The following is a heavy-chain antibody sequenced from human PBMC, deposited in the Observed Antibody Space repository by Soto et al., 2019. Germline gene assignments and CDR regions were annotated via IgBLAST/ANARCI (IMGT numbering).Heavy chain of an antibody. J-gene: IGHJ6*02. CDR3: ARDLRTLYGMDV. CDR2: IYSGDSK. Sequence: EVQLVESGGGLVQPGGSLRLSCAASGFTVSNNYMSWVRQAPGKGLEWVSIIYSGDSKYYADSVKGRFTNSSDNSKNTLYIQMTSLRAEDTAVYYCARDLRTLYGMDVWGQGTTVTVSS. V-gene: IGHV3-66*01. CDR1: GFTVSNNY.